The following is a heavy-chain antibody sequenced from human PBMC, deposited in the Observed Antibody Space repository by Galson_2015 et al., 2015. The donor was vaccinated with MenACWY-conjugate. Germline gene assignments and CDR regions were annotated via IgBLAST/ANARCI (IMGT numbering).Heavy chain of an antibody. CDR2: IKQDGSEK. V-gene: IGHV3-7*03. CDR3: ARARIVVPAAMKYYYYGMDV. Sequence: SLRLSWAAYGLTFSSYWMRWFRQAAGKGLEWVANIKQDGSEKCYVDSVKGRFTISRDNAKTSLYLQMNSLRAEDTAVYYCARARIVVPAAMKYYYYGMDVWGQGTTVTVSS. J-gene: IGHJ6*02. D-gene: IGHD2-2*01. CDR1: GLTFSSYW.